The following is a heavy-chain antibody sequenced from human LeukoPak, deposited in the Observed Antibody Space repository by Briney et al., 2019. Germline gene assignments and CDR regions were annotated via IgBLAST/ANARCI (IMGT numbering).Heavy chain of an antibody. J-gene: IGHJ4*02. D-gene: IGHD1-26*01. CDR3: ARGSYRFYY. CDR1: GGSISSYY. Sequence: SETLSLTCTVSGGSISSYYWSWIRQPPGKGLEWIGYIYTSGSTNYNPSLKSRVTISVDTSKNQLSLKLSSVTAADTAVYYYARGSYRFYYWGQGTLVTVSS. CDR2: IYTSGST. V-gene: IGHV4-4*09.